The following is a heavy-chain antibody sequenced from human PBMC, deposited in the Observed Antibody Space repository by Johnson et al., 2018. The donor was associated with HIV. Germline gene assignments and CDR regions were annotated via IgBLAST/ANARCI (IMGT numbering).Heavy chain of an antibody. CDR2: ISSSGSTI. V-gene: IGHV3-11*04. CDR3: ARGRGLQFLEWPTGLWSAFDI. D-gene: IGHD3-3*01. J-gene: IGHJ3*02. CDR1: GFTFSDYY. Sequence: QVQLVESGVGLVKPGGSLRLSCAASGFTFSDYYMSWIRQAPGKGLEWVSYISSSGSTIYYADSVEGRFTISRDNAKNSLYLQMNSLRAEDTAVYYCARGRGLQFLEWPTGLWSAFDIWGQGTMVTVSS.